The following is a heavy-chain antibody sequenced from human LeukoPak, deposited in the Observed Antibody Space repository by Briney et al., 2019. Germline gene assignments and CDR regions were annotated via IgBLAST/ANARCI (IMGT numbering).Heavy chain of an antibody. CDR1: GYTFTSYG. D-gene: IGHD3-10*01. V-gene: IGHV1-18*01. CDR2: ISAYNGNT. J-gene: IGHJ6*02. Sequence: ASVKVSCKASGYTFTSYGISWVRQAPGQGLEWMGWISAYNGNTNYAQKLQGRVTMTTDTSTSTAYMELRSLRSDDTAVYYCARDRRVRGVANYYYYYGMDVWGQGTTVTVSS. CDR3: ARDRRVRGVANYYYYYGMDV.